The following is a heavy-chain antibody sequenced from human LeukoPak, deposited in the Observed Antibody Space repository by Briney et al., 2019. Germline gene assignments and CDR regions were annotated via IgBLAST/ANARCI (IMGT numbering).Heavy chain of an antibody. V-gene: IGHV1-69*04. D-gene: IGHD2-15*01. J-gene: IGHJ4*02. CDR3: ARVGLLRD. CDR1: GFTFSSYA. CDR2: IIPILGIA. Sequence: PWGSLRLSCAASGFTFSSYAISWVRQAPGQGLEWMGRIIPILGIANYAQKFQGRVTITADKSTSTAYMELSSLRSEDTAVYYCARVGLLRDWGQGTLVTVSS.